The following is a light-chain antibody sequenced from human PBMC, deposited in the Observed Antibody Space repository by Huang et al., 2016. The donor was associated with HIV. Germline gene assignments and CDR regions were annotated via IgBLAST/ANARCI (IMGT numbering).Light chain of an antibody. CDR1: QDIRND. Sequence: AIQMTQSPSSLSASVGDTVTITCRASQDIRNDLGWYQHKPGRAPKLLIYGASAVESGVPSRFSGGGSGTDFTLTISGLQPEDFATYYCLQDYNYEWTFGQGTKVEIK. CDR2: GAS. V-gene: IGKV1-6*01. J-gene: IGKJ1*01. CDR3: LQDYNYEWT.